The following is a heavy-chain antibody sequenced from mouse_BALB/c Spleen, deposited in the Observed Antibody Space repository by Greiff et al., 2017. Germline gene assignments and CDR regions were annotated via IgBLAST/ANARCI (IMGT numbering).Heavy chain of an antibody. CDR3: ARATGDYFDY. CDR1: GYTFTSYW. J-gene: IGHJ2*01. CDR2: INPSTGYT. D-gene: IGHD4-1*02. Sequence: QVQLQQSGADLAKPGASVKMSCKASGYTFTSYWMHWVKQRPGQGLEWIGYINPSTGYTEYNQKFKDKATLTADKSSSTAYMQLSSLTSEDSAVYYCARATGDYFDYWGQGTTLTVSS. V-gene: IGHV1-7*01.